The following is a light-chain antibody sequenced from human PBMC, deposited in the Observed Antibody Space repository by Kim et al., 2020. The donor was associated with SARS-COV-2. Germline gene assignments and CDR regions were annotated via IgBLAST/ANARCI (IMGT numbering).Light chain of an antibody. Sequence: GQSVTISCTGTSSDGGGYKYVSWYQQHPGKAPKLMIYEVSKRPSGVPDRFSGSKSGNTASLTVSGLQAEDEADYYCSSYAGSNNWVFGGGTQLTVL. CDR3: SSYAGSNNWV. J-gene: IGLJ3*02. CDR2: EVS. V-gene: IGLV2-8*01. CDR1: SSDGGGYKY.